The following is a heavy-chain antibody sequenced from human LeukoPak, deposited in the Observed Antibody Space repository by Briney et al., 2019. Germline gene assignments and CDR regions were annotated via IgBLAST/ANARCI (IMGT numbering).Heavy chain of an antibody. CDR2: IRYGGNHK. CDR1: GFSVGSYC. J-gene: IGHJ1*01. V-gene: IGHV3-30*02. Sequence: GGSLRLSCAASGFSVGSYCMHWVRRAPGKGLEWVAFIRYGGNHKFYADSVRGRFTISSDNHKNTLDVQMNSRRGEDTAVYFCARDSGTWFYLQDWGQGTLVTVSS. D-gene: IGHD2/OR15-2a*01. CDR3: ARDSGTWFYLQD.